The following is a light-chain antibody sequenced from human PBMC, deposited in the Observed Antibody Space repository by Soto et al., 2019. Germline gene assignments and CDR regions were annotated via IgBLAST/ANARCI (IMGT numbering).Light chain of an antibody. Sequence: EIVMTPSPATLSVSPGERATLSCRASQSVSSNLAWYQQKPGQAPRLLVYGAFTRATGIPARFSGSGSGTEFTLTISSLQSEDFAVYFCQQYNSWPPWTFGQGTKVDIK. J-gene: IGKJ1*01. CDR3: QQYNSWPPWT. CDR1: QSVSSN. V-gene: IGKV3-15*01. CDR2: GAF.